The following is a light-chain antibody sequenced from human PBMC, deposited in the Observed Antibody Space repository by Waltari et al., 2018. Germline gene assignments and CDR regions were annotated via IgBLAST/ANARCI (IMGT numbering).Light chain of an antibody. V-gene: IGLV3-1*01. J-gene: IGLJ3*02. Sequence: SDLPQSPSLSVSPGQTASITCSAAQLGQKYVSWYQLRPGQSPLLVIYDDSRRPSGIPARFSGSNSGNTATLTITGTQSMDEADYYCQAWDGVAVVFGGGTQLTVL. CDR1: QLGQKY. CDR2: DDS. CDR3: QAWDGVAVV.